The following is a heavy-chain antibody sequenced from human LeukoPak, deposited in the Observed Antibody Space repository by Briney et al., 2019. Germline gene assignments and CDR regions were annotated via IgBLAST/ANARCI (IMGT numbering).Heavy chain of an antibody. J-gene: IGHJ4*02. CDR1: GFSFSTYS. CDR3: ARWYSSGWYSDY. Sequence: GSLRLSCAASGFSFSTYSMIWVRQAPGKGLEWVSSVSGTSEYIYYADSVRGRFTISRDNAKNTVYLQMNSLRAEDTAEYYCARWYSSGWYSDYWGQGTLVTVSS. D-gene: IGHD6-19*01. V-gene: IGHV3-21*06. CDR2: VSGTSEYI.